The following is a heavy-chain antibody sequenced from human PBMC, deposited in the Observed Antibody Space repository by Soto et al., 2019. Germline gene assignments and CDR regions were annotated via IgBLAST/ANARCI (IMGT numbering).Heavy chain of an antibody. J-gene: IGHJ4*01. CDR1: GFTFSNAG. Sequence: GFVRLSCAAAGFTFSNAGINWVRQAPGKGLKWVGRVKSKNDGGATDFAAPVKGTFAISRDDSKKMVYLGMNSFQTEDTAIYYCITVSYIPGVRVRFDYWARGTLVPVSS. CDR2: VKSKNDGGAT. D-gene: IGHD2-21*01. CDR3: ITVSYIPGVRVRFDY. V-gene: IGHV3-15*07.